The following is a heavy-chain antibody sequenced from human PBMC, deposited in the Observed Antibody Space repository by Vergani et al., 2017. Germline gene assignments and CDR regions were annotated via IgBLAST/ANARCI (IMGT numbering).Heavy chain of an antibody. CDR3: ARESNFIAVAGPFQH. CDR1: GGSISSSSYY. J-gene: IGHJ1*01. Sequence: QLQLQESGPGLVKPSETLSLTCTVSGGSISSSSYYWGWIRQPPGKGLEWIGSIYYSGSTYYNPSLKSRVTISVDTSKNQFSLKLSSVTAADTAVYYCARESNFIAVAGPFQHWGQGTLVTVSS. V-gene: IGHV4-39*07. CDR2: IYYSGST. D-gene: IGHD6-19*01.